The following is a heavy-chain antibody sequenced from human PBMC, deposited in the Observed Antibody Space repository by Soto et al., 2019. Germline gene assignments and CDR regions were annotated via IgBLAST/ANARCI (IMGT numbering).Heavy chain of an antibody. V-gene: IGHV3-48*02. CDR1: GFTFSSYG. J-gene: IGHJ6*02. CDR3: ARAENYYYGMDV. CDR2: ISNSGSTI. Sequence: GGSLRLSCAASGFTFSSYGMNWVRQAPGKGLQWVSYISNSGSTIKYADSVKGRFTISRDKAKKSLYLQMNSLRNEETAVYYCARAENYYYGMDVWGQGTTVTVSS.